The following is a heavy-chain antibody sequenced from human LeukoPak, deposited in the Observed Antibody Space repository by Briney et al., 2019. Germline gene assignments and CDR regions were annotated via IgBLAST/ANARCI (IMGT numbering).Heavy chain of an antibody. Sequence: ASVKVSCKASGGTFSSYTISWVRQAPGQGLERMGRIIPILGIANYAQKFQGRVTITTDESTSTAYMELSSLRSEDTAVYYCARELGVGDGYNSHVNRNWFDPWGQGTLVTVSS. V-gene: IGHV1-69*16. CDR2: IIPILGIA. CDR1: GGTFSSYT. J-gene: IGHJ5*02. D-gene: IGHD5-24*01. CDR3: ARELGVGDGYNSHVNRNWFDP.